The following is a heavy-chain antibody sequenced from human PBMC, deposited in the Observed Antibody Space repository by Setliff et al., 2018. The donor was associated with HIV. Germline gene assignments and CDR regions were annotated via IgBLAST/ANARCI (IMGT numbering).Heavy chain of an antibody. Sequence: SETLSLTCAVYGGSFSGYSWSWTRQPPGKGLEWIGEINHSVSTNYNPSLKSRVTISVDTSTDQFSLKLSSVTAADTAVYYCAREEITMIRGVPVWFDPGGQGTLVTVSS. V-gene: IGHV4-34*01. J-gene: IGHJ5*02. CDR2: INHSVST. D-gene: IGHD3-10*01. CDR3: AREEITMIRGVPVWFDP. CDR1: GGSFSGYS.